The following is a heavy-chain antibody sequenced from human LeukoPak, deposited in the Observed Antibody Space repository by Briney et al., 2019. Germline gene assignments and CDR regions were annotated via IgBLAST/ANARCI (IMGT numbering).Heavy chain of an antibody. D-gene: IGHD1-26*01. Sequence: SETLSLTCTVSGGSISSHYWSWIQQPPGKGLEWIGNIHYSENTNNNPSLKSRVTISIDTSTIQFSLKLSSVTAADTAVYYCARGGYYMDVWGKGTTVTVSS. CDR1: GGSISSHY. V-gene: IGHV4-59*11. J-gene: IGHJ6*03. CDR2: IHYSENT. CDR3: ARGGYYMDV.